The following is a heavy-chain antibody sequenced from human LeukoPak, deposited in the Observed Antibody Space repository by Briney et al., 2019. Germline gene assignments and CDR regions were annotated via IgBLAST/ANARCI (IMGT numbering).Heavy chain of an antibody. CDR2: IYHSGST. Sequence: PSETLSLTCTVSGYSISTGYYWGWIRQPPGKGLEWIGTIYHSGSTYYNPSLKSRFTISIDTSKNQFSLKLSSVTAADTAVYYRARVSFNGRNDYWGQGTLVTVSS. CDR1: GYSISTGYY. J-gene: IGHJ4*02. CDR3: ARVSFNGRNDY. V-gene: IGHV4-38-2*02.